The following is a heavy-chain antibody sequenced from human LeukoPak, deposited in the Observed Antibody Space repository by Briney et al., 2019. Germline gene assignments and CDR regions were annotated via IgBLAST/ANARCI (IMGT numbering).Heavy chain of an antibody. D-gene: IGHD3-22*01. Sequence: GGSLRLSCAASGFTLSSYSMNWVRQAPGNGLEWVSAISGSGGTIYYADSVKGRFTISRDNSKNTLYLEMNSLRAEDTAVYYCAKHDYDSSGRLYAFDIWGQGTMVTVCS. V-gene: IGHV3-23*01. J-gene: IGHJ3*02. CDR1: GFTLSSYS. CDR3: AKHDYDSSGRLYAFDI. CDR2: ISGSGGTI.